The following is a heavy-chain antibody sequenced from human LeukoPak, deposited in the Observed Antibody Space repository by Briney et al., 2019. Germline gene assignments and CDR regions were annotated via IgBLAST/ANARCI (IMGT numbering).Heavy chain of an antibody. CDR3: ARRLTSRAFDY. Sequence: GRSLRLSCKASGFTFGDYDMTWVRQAPGKGLEWVSSISDTGDATYFADAVKGRFTISRDNSKNTLYLQMNSLRAEDTATYYCARRLTSRAFDYWGQGTLVTVSS. CDR2: ISDTGDAT. V-gene: IGHV3-23*01. CDR1: GFTFGDYD. J-gene: IGHJ4*02.